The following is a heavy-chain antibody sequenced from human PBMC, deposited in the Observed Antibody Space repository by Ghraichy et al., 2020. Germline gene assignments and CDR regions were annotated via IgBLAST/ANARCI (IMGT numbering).Heavy chain of an antibody. CDR3: ARGNHHCDSTICSPGAFDN. V-gene: IGHV4-31*03. D-gene: IGHD2-2*01. Sequence: SETLSLTCTVSGGSISSSGYYWSWIRHHPGKGLEWIGYIYYSGSTYYTPSLKSRVIISVDTSKNQFSLKLSSVTAADTAVYYCARGNHHCDSTICSPGAFDNWGQGTLVTVSS. CDR2: IYYSGST. CDR1: GGSISSSGYY. J-gene: IGHJ4*02.